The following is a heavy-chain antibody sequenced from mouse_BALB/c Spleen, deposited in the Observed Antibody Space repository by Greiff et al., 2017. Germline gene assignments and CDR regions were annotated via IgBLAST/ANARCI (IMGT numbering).Heavy chain of an antibody. V-gene: IGHV5-17*02. CDR1: GFTFSSFG. D-gene: IGHD1-1*01. CDR3: ARDHGSSYGYAMDY. CDR2: ISSGSSTI. Sequence: EVQLQQSGGGLVQPGGSRKLSCAASGFTFSSFGMHWVRQAPEKGLEWVAYISSGSSTIYYADTVTGRFTISRDNPKNTLFLQMTSLRSEDTAMYYCARDHGSSYGYAMDYWGQGTSVTVSS. J-gene: IGHJ4*01.